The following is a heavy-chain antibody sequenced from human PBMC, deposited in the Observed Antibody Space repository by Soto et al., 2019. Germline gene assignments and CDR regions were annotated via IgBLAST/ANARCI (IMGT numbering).Heavy chain of an antibody. J-gene: IGHJ4*02. V-gene: IGHV3-33*01. CDR2: IWHDGKNK. CDR3: ASSSSQDEPIDY. Sequence: QVQVVESGGGVVQPGRSLRLSCVASGFTFSNFGMHWVRQAPGKGLEWVAVIWHDGKNKYYADSAAGRFTVSRDNSKNTLDPQIDSLTAADTAVYYCASSSSQDEPIDYCGQGSLVTVSS. CDR1: GFTFSNFG.